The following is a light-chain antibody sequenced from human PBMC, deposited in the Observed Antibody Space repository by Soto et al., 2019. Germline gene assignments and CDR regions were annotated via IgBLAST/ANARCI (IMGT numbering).Light chain of an antibody. V-gene: IGKV3-15*01. J-gene: IGKJ4*01. CDR3: QQYNLWPLT. Sequence: EIVMTQSPATLSVSAGERATLSCRASQSVGSNLAWFQQKPGQAPRLLLYRASTRATGVPARFSGSGSGTEFTLTISTLLSEEFAVYHCQQYNLWPLTFGGCTKVEIK. CDR1: QSVGSN. CDR2: RAS.